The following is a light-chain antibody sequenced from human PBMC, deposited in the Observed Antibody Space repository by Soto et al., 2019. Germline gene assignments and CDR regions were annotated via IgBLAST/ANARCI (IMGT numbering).Light chain of an antibody. CDR2: GNS. Sequence: QAVVTQPPSVSGAPGQRVTISCTGSSSNIGAGYDVHWYQQLPGTAPKLLIYGNSNRPSGVPDRFSGSKSGTPASLAITGLQAEDEADYYCQSYDTSLRTVFGGGTTHTVL. CDR3: QSYDTSLRTV. V-gene: IGLV1-40*01. J-gene: IGLJ2*01. CDR1: SSNIGAGYD.